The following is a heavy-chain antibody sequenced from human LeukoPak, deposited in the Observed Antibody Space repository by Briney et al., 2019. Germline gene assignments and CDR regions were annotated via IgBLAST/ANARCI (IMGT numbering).Heavy chain of an antibody. CDR3: ARSVVVTAILYDY. CDR2: INHSGST. D-gene: IGHD2-21*02. Sequence: GSLRLSCAASGFTFDDYGMSWVRQAPGKGLEWIGEINHSGSTNYNPSLKSRVTISVDTSKNQFSLKLSSVTAADTAVYYCARSVVVTAILYDYWGQGTLVTVSS. CDR1: GFTFDDYG. J-gene: IGHJ4*02. V-gene: IGHV4-34*01.